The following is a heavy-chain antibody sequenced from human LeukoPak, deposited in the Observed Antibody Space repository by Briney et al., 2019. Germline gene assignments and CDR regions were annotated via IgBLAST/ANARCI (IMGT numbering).Heavy chain of an antibody. CDR3: ARDRTAMVTPLAHYYYYGMDV. J-gene: IGHJ6*04. V-gene: IGHV1-69*01. CDR1: GGTFSSYA. CDR2: IIPIFGTA. Sequence: GSSVKVSCKASGGTFSSYAISWVRQAPGQGLEWMGGIIPIFGTANYAQKFQGRVTITADESTSTAYMELSSLRSEDTAVYYCARDRTAMVTPLAHYYYYGMDVWGKGTTVTVSS. D-gene: IGHD5-18*01.